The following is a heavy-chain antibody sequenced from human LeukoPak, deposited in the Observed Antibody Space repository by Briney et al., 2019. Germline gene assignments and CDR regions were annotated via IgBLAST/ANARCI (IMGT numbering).Heavy chain of an antibody. Sequence: SETLSLTCTVSGGSISSSSYYWGWIRQPPGKGLEWIGSIYHSGSTYYNPSLKSRVTISVDTSKNQFSLKLSSVTAADTAVYYCAGLGEDSTFDYWGQGTLVTVSS. J-gene: IGHJ4*02. D-gene: IGHD2/OR15-2a*01. CDR2: IYHSGST. CDR3: AGLGEDSTFDY. CDR1: GGSISSSSYY. V-gene: IGHV4-39*07.